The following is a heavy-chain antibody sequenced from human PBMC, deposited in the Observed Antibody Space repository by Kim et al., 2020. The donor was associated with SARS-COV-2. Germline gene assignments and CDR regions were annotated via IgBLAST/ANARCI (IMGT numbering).Heavy chain of an antibody. V-gene: IGHV3-23*01. J-gene: IGHJ6*02. CDR3: AKVTRDGYNYYGNSYYYGMDV. Sequence: GGSLRLSCAASGFTFSSYAMSWVRQAPGKGLEWVSAISGSGGSTYYADSVKGRFTISRDNSKNTLYLQMNSLRAEDTAVYYCAKVTRDGYNYYGNSYYYGMDVWGQGTTVTVSS. CDR2: ISGSGGST. CDR1: GFTFSSYA. D-gene: IGHD5-12*01.